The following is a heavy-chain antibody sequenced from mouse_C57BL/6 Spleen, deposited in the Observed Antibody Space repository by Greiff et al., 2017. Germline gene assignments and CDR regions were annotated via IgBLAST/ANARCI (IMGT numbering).Heavy chain of an antibody. CDR2: IDPSDSET. V-gene: IGHV1-52*01. D-gene: IGHD1-1*01. CDR1: GYTFTSYW. Sequence: QVQLQQPGAELVRPGSSVKLSCKASGYTFTSYWMHWVKQRPIQGLEWIGNIDPSDSETHYNQKFKDKATLTVDKSSSTAYMQLSSLTSEDSAVYYCASVGSSYDLDYWGQGTTLTVSS. CDR3: ASVGSSYDLDY. J-gene: IGHJ2*01.